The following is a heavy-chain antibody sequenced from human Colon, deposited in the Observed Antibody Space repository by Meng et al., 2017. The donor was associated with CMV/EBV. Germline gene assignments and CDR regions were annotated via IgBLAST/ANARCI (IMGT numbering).Heavy chain of an antibody. CDR1: GLTFSDSF. CDR3: ARLVVGDNDYFDY. V-gene: IGHV3-7*01. Sequence: ASGLTFSDSFMSWVRQAPGKGLEWVANIKQDRSEKFYVDSVKGRFTISRDNARKSLYLQMDNLRAEDTAVYYCARLVVGDNDYFDYWGQGTLVTVSS. D-gene: IGHD2-15*01. J-gene: IGHJ4*02. CDR2: IKQDRSEK.